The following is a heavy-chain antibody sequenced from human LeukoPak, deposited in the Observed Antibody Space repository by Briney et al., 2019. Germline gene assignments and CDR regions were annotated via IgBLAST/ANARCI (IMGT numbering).Heavy chain of an antibody. Sequence: SETLSLTCAVYGGSFSDYYWSWIRRPPGKGLEWIGEINHSGSTNYNPSLKSRVTISVDTSKNQFSLKLNSVTAADTAVYYCASSGYKGRLWGQGTLVTVSS. D-gene: IGHD3-22*01. V-gene: IGHV4-34*01. J-gene: IGHJ4*02. CDR1: GGSFSDYY. CDR3: ASSGYKGRL. CDR2: INHSGST.